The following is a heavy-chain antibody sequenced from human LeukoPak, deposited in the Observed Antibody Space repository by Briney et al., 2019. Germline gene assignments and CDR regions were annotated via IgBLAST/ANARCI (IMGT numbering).Heavy chain of an antibody. Sequence: ASVKVSCKASGYTFTSYGISWVRQAPGQGLEWMGWISAYNGNTNYAQKLQGRVTMTTDTSTSTAYMELRSLRSDDTAVYYRARVFNFCSSTSCYSSLHFLDYWGQGTLVTVSS. CDR1: GYTFTSYG. V-gene: IGHV1-18*01. D-gene: IGHD2-2*01. CDR3: ARVFNFCSSTSCYSSLHFLDY. J-gene: IGHJ4*02. CDR2: ISAYNGNT.